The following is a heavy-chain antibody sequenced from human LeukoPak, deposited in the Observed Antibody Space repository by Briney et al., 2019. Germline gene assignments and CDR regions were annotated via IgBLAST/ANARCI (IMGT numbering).Heavy chain of an antibody. CDR3: AGSSGWSGVLDY. CDR2: ISYSGST. V-gene: IGHV4-59*01. J-gene: IGHJ4*02. Sequence: SETLSLTCTVSGGSITTYFWSWIRRLPGKGLEWIGYISYSGSTNNNPSLKSRVTTSLDTSKNQFSLKLTSVTAADSAVYYCAGSSGWSGVLDYWGQGALVTVSS. CDR1: GGSITTYF. D-gene: IGHD6-19*01.